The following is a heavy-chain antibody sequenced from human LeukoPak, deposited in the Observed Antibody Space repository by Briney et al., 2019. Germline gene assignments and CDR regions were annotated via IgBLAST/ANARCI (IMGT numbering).Heavy chain of an antibody. D-gene: IGHD2-15*01. J-gene: IGHJ4*02. Sequence: KPSETLSLTCSVSGDSISSFYWNWIRQSPGRGLEWIGNIHYSGSSIYNPSLRSRVTMSIDTSKKQFFLKLRSVTAADTAVYYCVLAPNSNWFDFWAQGTLVTVSS. CDR2: IHYSGSS. CDR3: VLAPNSNWFDF. CDR1: GDSISSFY. V-gene: IGHV4-59*08.